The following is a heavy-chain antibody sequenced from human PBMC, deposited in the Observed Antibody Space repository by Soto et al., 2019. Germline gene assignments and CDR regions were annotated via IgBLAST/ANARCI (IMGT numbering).Heavy chain of an antibody. Sequence: GGSLRLSCAASGFTFSSYAMHWLRQAPGKGLEWVAVISYDGSNKYYADSVKGRFTISRDNSKNTLYLQMNSLRAEDTAVYYCPTLAADAFDIWGQGTMVTVS. CDR1: GFTFSSYA. CDR3: PTLAADAFDI. J-gene: IGHJ3*02. CDR2: ISYDGSNK. D-gene: IGHD6-13*01. V-gene: IGHV3-30*04.